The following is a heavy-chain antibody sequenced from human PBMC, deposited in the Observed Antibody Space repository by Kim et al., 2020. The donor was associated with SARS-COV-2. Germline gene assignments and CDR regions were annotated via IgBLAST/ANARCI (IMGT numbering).Heavy chain of an antibody. J-gene: IGHJ4*02. D-gene: IGHD3-22*01. Sequence: GGSLRLSCAASGFTFSSYGMHWVRQAPGKGLEWVAVIWYDGSNKYYADSVKGRFTISRDNSKNTLYLQMNILRAEDTAVYYCARDLAYYYDSSGYYDYWGQGTLVTVSS. CDR2: IWYDGSNK. V-gene: IGHV3-33*08. CDR1: GFTFSSYG. CDR3: ARDLAYYYDSSGYYDY.